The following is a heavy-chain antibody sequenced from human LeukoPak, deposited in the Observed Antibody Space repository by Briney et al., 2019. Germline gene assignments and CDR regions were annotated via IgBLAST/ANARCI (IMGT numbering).Heavy chain of an antibody. J-gene: IGHJ6*02. Sequence: SETLSLTCTVSGGSISSNYWSWIRQPPGKGLEWIGYIYYSGSTNYNPSLKSRVTISVDTSKNQFSLKLSSMTAADTAVYYCARDPRGGYYGMDVWGQGTTVTVSS. CDR2: IYYSGST. CDR3: ARDPRGGYYGMDV. CDR1: GGSISSNY. D-gene: IGHD2-15*01. V-gene: IGHV4-59*01.